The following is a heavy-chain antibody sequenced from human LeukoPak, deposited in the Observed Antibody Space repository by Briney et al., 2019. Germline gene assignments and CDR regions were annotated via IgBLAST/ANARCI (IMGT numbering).Heavy chain of an antibody. CDR2: INPSGGST. CDR3: ARAESQWLVSYYYYYMDV. Sequence: ASVKVSCKASGYTFTSYYMHWVRQAPGQGLEWMGIINPSGGSTSYAQKFQGRVTITRDTSTSTVYMELSSLRSDDTAVYYCARAESQWLVSYYYYYMDVWGKGTTVTVSS. CDR1: GYTFTSYY. J-gene: IGHJ6*03. V-gene: IGHV1-46*01. D-gene: IGHD6-19*01.